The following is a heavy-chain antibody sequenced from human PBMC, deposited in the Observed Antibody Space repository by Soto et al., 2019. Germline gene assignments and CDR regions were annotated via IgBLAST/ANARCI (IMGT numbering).Heavy chain of an antibody. CDR2: INSDGSST. CDR1: GFTFSSYW. CDR3: ARDRYCSSTSCYENWFDP. Sequence: GGSLRLSCAASGFTFSSYWMHWVRQAPGKGLVWVSRINSDGSSTSYADSVKGRFTISRDNAKNTLYLQMNSLRAEDTAVYYCARDRYCSSTSCYENWFDPWGQGTLVTVS. D-gene: IGHD2-2*01. V-gene: IGHV3-74*01. J-gene: IGHJ5*02.